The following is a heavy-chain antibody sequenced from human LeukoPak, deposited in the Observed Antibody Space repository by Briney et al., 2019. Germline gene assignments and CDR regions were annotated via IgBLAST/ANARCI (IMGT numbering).Heavy chain of an antibody. CDR2: ISGSGGST. CDR1: GFTFSSHA. CDR3: ANCPKPAMVDY. Sequence: GASLRLSCAASGFTFSSHAMSWVRQAPGKGLEWVSAISGSGGSTYYADSVKGRFTISRDNSKNTLYLQMNSLRAEDTAVYYCANCPKPAMVDYWGQGTLVTVSS. J-gene: IGHJ4*02. D-gene: IGHD5-18*01. V-gene: IGHV3-23*01.